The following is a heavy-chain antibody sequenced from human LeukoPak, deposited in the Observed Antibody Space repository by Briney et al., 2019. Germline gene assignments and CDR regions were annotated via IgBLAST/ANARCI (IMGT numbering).Heavy chain of an antibody. D-gene: IGHD2-21*02. CDR2: ISSSSRYI. Sequence: GGSLRLSCAASGFTFSSYSMNWVRQAPGKGLEWVSSISSSSRYIYYADSMKGRFTISRDNAKNSLYLQMNSLRAEDTAVYYCARDLKGDSGRALDYWGQGTLVTVSP. CDR1: GFTFSSYS. V-gene: IGHV3-21*01. CDR3: ARDLKGDSGRALDY. J-gene: IGHJ4*02.